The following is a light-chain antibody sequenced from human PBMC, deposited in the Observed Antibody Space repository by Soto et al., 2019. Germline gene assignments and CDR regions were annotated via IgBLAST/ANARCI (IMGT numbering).Light chain of an antibody. CDR2: EVT. CDR1: SSDFGTYNL. Sequence: QSALNQPASVSGSPGQSITISCTETSSDFGTYNLVSWYQQNPGKAPKLMIYEVTKRPSGVSNRFSVSQSGNTASLTISGLQSEDEADYYCCSYVHPNTLGFVGGTKLTVL. V-gene: IGLV2-23*02. CDR3: CSYVHPNTLG. J-gene: IGLJ3*02.